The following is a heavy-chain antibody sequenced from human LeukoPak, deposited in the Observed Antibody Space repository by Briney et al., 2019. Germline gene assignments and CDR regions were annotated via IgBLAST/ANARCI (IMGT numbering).Heavy chain of an antibody. V-gene: IGHV1-18*01. J-gene: IGHJ4*02. CDR3: ARSRRSSSGFDY. Sequence: ASVKVSCKASGYTFTNYAMHWVRQAPGQRLEWMGWISAYNGNTNYAQKLQGRVTMTTDTSTSTAYMELRSLRSDDTAVYYCARSRRSSSGFDYWGQGTLVTVSS. CDR1: GYTFTNYA. CDR2: ISAYNGNT. D-gene: IGHD6-13*01.